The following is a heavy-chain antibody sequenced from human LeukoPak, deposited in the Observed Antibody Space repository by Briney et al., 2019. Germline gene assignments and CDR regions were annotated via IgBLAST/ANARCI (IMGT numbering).Heavy chain of an antibody. CDR1: GFTFSNAW. J-gene: IGHJ5*02. Sequence: GGSLRLSCAASGFTFSNAWMTWVRQAPGKGLEWVGRIKSKTDGGTTAYDAAVKGRFTISRDDSKDTMYLQMNSLKIEDTAVYYCTTGVRARYHGLDPWGQGTLVTVSS. CDR3: TTGVRARYHGLDP. D-gene: IGHD1-14*01. V-gene: IGHV3-15*05. CDR2: IKSKTDGGTT.